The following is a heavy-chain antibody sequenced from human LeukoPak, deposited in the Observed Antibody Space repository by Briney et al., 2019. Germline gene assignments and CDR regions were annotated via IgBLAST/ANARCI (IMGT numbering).Heavy chain of an antibody. D-gene: IGHD3-10*01. Sequence: PSETLSLTCTVSGGSISSSSYYWGWIRQPPGKGLEWIGTIYYSGTTYYNPSLKSRVTISVDTSKNQFSLKLSPVTAADTAVYYCARLTKNDSGTYRFGKKKRGYMDVWGKGTTVTISS. CDR2: IYYSGTT. CDR3: ARLTKNDSGTYRFGKKKRGYMDV. J-gene: IGHJ6*03. CDR1: GGSISSSSYY. V-gene: IGHV4-39*07.